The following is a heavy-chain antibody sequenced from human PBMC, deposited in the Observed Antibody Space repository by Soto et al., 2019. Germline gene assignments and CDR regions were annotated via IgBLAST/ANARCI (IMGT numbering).Heavy chain of an antibody. V-gene: IGHV3-43*01. Sequence: DVQLVESGGVVVQPGGSLRLSCAATGFTFDDYTMHWVRQAPGKGLDWVALITWDGASAYYADSVKGRFTVSRDNSKNFLYLYLNSLKTEDTAFYYCAKAQSGSSDFYFDDWGQGTLVTVSS. CDR2: ITWDGASA. CDR3: AKAQSGSSDFYFDD. CDR1: GFTFDDYT. J-gene: IGHJ4*02. D-gene: IGHD2-21*01.